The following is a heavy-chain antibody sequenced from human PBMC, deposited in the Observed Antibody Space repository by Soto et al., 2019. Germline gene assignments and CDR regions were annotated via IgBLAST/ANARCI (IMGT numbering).Heavy chain of an antibody. Sequence: SQTLSLTCAISGDSVSSNSAAWNWIRQSPSRGLEWLGRTYYRSKWYNDYAVSVKSRITINPDTSKNQFSLQLNSVTPEDTAVYYCARVLGIAAAGTYYYYCYGMDVWGQGTTVTVSS. CDR2: TYYRSKWYN. J-gene: IGHJ6*02. D-gene: IGHD6-13*01. CDR3: ARVLGIAAAGTYYYYCYGMDV. V-gene: IGHV6-1*01. CDR1: GDSVSSNSAA.